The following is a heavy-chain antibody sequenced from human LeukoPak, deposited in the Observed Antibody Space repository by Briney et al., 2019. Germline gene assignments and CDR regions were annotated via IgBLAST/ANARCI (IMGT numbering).Heavy chain of an antibody. J-gene: IGHJ5*02. Sequence: PSQTLSLTCTVSGGSISSGSYYWSWIRQPAGKGLEWFGRIYTSWSTNYNPSLKSRVTISVDTSKNQFSLKLSSVTAADTAVYYCARSYYVWGSYRNNWFDPWGQGTLVTVSS. D-gene: IGHD3-16*02. V-gene: IGHV4-61*02. CDR1: GGSISSGSYY. CDR2: IYTSWST. CDR3: ARSYYVWGSYRNNWFDP.